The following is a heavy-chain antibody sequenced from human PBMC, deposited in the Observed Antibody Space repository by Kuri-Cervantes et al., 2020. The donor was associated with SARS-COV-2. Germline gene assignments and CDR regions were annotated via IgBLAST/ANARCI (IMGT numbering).Heavy chain of an antibody. CDR3: ARGGGGYILRAKYFDY. Sequence: GSLRLSCTVSGGSISSSSYYWGWIRQPPGKGLEWIGSMYHSGSTYYNPSLKSRVTISVDTSKNQFSLKLSSVTAADTAVYYCARGGGGYILRAKYFDYWGQGTLVTVSS. CDR2: MYHSGST. CDR1: GGSISSSSYY. J-gene: IGHJ4*02. D-gene: IGHD5-12*01. V-gene: IGHV4-39*07.